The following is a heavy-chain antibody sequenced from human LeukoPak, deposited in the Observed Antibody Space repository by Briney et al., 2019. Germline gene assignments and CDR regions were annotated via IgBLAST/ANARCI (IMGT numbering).Heavy chain of an antibody. Sequence: PGGSLRLSCAASGFTSSSYWMHWVRQAPGKGLVWVSRINSDGSSTSYADSVKGRFTISRDNAKNTLYLQMNSLRAEDTAVYYCARADGGWYHYYYDMDVWGKGTTVTVSS. CDR3: ARADGGWYHYYYDMDV. D-gene: IGHD6-19*01. CDR2: INSDGSST. J-gene: IGHJ6*03. V-gene: IGHV3-74*01. CDR1: GFTSSSYW.